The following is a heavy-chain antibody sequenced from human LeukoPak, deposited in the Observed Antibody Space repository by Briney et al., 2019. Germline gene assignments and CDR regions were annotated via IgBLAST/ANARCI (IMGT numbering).Heavy chain of an antibody. CDR2: ISSSSTNI. V-gene: IGHV3-48*01. J-gene: IGHJ3*02. Sequence: GGSLRLSCAASGFTFSSYSMNWVRQAPGKGLEWVSHISSSSTNIYYADSVKGRFTISRDNAKKSLYLQVNSLRAEDTAVYYCARKTTVSYAFDIWGQGTVVTVSS. D-gene: IGHD4-11*01. CDR1: GFTFSSYS. CDR3: ARKTTVSYAFDI.